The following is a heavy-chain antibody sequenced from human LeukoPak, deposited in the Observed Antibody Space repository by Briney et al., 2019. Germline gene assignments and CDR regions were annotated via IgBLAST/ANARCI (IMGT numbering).Heavy chain of an antibody. CDR2: ISSSSSYI. CDR1: GFTFSSYS. J-gene: IGHJ4*02. CDR3: ARALRLGELSFLLGY. Sequence: KSGGSLRLSCAASGFTFSSYSMNWVRQAPGKGLEWVSSISSSSSYIYYADSVKGRFTISRDNAKNSLYLQMNSLRAEDTAVYYCARALRLGELSFLLGYWGQGTLVTVPS. V-gene: IGHV3-21*01. D-gene: IGHD3-16*02.